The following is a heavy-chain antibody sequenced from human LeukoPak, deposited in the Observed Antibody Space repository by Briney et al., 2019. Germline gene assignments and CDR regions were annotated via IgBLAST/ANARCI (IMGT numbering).Heavy chain of an antibody. CDR1: GFTFSSYG. CDR2: ISYDGSNK. V-gene: IGHV3-30*18. Sequence: GGSLRLSCEASGFTFSSYGMHWVRQAPGKGLEWVAVISYDGSNKYYADSVKGRFTISRDNSKNTLYLQMNSLRAEDTAVYYCAKDLIGRTLYYYYGMDVWGQGTTVTVSS. CDR3: AKDLIGRTLYYYYGMDV. J-gene: IGHJ6*02. D-gene: IGHD3-16*02.